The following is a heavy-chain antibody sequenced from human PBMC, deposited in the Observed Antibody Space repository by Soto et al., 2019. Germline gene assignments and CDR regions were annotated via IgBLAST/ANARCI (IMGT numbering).Heavy chain of an antibody. CDR2: IYYSGGT. V-gene: IGHV4-30-2*01. CDR3: ARDRRDGWIFDS. Sequence: LQLQESGSGLVKPSQTLSLTCAVSGGSINSGGYSWNWIRQPPGKGLEWIGYIYYSGGTSYNPSLKSRVTISVDTSTTHFSLRLSSVTAADTAVYYCARDRRDGWIFDSWGQGTLVTVSS. D-gene: IGHD6-19*01. CDR1: GGSINSGGYS. J-gene: IGHJ4*02.